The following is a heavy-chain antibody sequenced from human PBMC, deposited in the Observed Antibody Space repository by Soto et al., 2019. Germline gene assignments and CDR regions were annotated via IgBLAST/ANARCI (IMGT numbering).Heavy chain of an antibody. J-gene: IGHJ6*02. CDR1: GFTFSDFE. Sequence: GGSLRLSCAVSGFTFSDFEMQWVRQASGKGLEWVGRMRSRADGYATAYGASVKGRFTVSRDDSKNTAYLQMNSLQTEDTAVNYCTRYFFRYPVDYGMDVWGQGTTVTVSS. CDR3: TRYFFRYPVDYGMDV. V-gene: IGHV3-73*01. CDR2: MRSRADGYAT. D-gene: IGHD6-19*01.